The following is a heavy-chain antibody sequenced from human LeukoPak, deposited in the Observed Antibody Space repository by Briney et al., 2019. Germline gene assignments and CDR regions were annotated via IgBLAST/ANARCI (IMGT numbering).Heavy chain of an antibody. CDR2: IYTSGST. V-gene: IGHV4-4*07. CDR1: GGSISNYY. CDR3: ASGGSYSGWFDP. Sequence: SETLSLTCTIPGGSISNYYWSWIRQPAGKGLEWIGRIYTSGSTNYNPSLKSRVTMSVDTSKNQFSLKLSSVTAADTAVYYCASGGSYSGWFDPWGQGTLVTVSS. J-gene: IGHJ5*02. D-gene: IGHD1-26*01.